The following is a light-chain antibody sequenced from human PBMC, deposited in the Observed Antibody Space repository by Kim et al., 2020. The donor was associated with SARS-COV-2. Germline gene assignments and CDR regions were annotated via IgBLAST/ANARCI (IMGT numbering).Light chain of an antibody. J-gene: IGLJ1*01. V-gene: IGLV2-14*03. Sequence: PGQSITISCTGTSSDVGGYNYVSWYQQHPGKAPKLMIYDVSNRPSGVSNRFSGSKSGNTASLTISGLQAEDEADYYCSSYASSSKVFGTGTKVTVL. CDR2: DVS. CDR1: SSDVGGYNY. CDR3: SSYASSSKV.